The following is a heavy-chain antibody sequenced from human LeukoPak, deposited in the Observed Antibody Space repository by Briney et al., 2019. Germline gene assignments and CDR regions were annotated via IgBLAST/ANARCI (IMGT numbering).Heavy chain of an antibody. Sequence: GGSLRLSCATSGFTFSSYWMSWVRQAPGKGLEWVANIKKDGSEKYYVDSVKGRFTISRDNAKTSLYLQMNSLRAEDTAIYYCARDTTYKLDSWGQGTLVTVSS. CDR2: IKKDGSEK. J-gene: IGHJ4*02. V-gene: IGHV3-7*01. D-gene: IGHD1-1*01. CDR1: GFTFSSYW. CDR3: ARDTTYKLDS.